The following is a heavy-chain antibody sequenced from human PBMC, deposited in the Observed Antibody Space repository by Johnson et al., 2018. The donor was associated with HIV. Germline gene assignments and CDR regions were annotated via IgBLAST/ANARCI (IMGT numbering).Heavy chain of an antibody. CDR2: ISYDGSNK. V-gene: IGHV3-30*04. J-gene: IGHJ3*02. CDR1: GFTFSSYA. D-gene: IGHD2-21*01. Sequence: QVQLVESGGGVVQPGGSLRLSCAASGFTFSSYAMHWVRQAPGKGLAWVAVISYDGSNKYYADSVKGRFTISRDNSKNTLYLQMNSLRAEDTAVYYCARAGVVFATASHDAFDIWGQGTMVTVSS. CDR3: ARAGVVFATASHDAFDI.